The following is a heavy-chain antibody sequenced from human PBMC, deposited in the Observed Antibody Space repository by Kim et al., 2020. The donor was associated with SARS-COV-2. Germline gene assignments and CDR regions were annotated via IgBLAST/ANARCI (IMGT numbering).Heavy chain of an antibody. Sequence: GGSLRLSCAASGFTFSSYSMNWVRQAPGKGLEWVSSISSSSSYIYYADSVKGRFTISRDNAKNSLYLQMNSLRAEDTAVYYCARDSLTLASCYARTCYWYFDLWGRGTLVTVSS. CDR1: GFTFSSYS. J-gene: IGHJ2*01. V-gene: IGHV3-21*01. CDR3: ARDSLTLASCYARTCYWYFDL. D-gene: IGHD2-2*01. CDR2: ISSSSSYI.